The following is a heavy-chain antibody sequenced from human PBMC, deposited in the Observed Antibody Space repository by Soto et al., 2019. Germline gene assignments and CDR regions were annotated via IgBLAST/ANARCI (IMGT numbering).Heavy chain of an antibody. Sequence: GASVKVSCKASGGTFSSYAISWVRQAPGQGLEWMGGIIPIFGTANYAQKFQGRVTITADESTSTAYMELSSLRSEDTAVYYCARMVAVAGTMDYWGQGTLVTVSS. J-gene: IGHJ4*02. V-gene: IGHV1-69*13. D-gene: IGHD6-19*01. CDR1: GGTFSSYA. CDR2: IIPIFGTA. CDR3: ARMVAVAGTMDY.